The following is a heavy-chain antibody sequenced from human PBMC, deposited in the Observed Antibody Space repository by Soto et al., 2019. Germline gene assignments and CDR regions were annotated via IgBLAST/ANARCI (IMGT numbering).Heavy chain of an antibody. D-gene: IGHD1-1*01. J-gene: IGHJ4*02. Sequence: SETLSLTCTVSGDSVSSGSYYWGWIRQPPGKGLEWIGYIYYSGSTNYNPSLKSRVTISVDTSKNQFSLKLSSVTAADTAVYYCARDLGREHHYFDYWGQGTLVTVSS. CDR1: GDSVSSGSYY. CDR2: IYYSGST. V-gene: IGHV4-61*01. CDR3: ARDLGREHHYFDY.